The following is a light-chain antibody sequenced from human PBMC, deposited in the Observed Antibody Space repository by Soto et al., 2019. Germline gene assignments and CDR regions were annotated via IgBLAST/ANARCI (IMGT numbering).Light chain of an antibody. J-gene: IGLJ1*01. Sequence: QSALTQPPSAAGSPGQSVTISCTGTSSDVGGYNYVSWYQQHPGKAPKLVIFAVTKRPSGVPDRFSGSKSGNTASLTVSGLQAEDEADYYCTSYAGSNTPYVFGTGTKLTVL. CDR2: AVT. CDR1: SSDVGGYNY. V-gene: IGLV2-8*01. CDR3: TSYAGSNTPYV.